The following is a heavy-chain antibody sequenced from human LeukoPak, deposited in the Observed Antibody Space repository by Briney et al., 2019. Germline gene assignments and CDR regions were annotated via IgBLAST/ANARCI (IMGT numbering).Heavy chain of an antibody. D-gene: IGHD6-6*01. J-gene: IGHJ3*02. Sequence: GGSLRLSCAASGFTFSTYRMSWVRQAPGKGLEWVANIKQDGSERYYVDSLKGQFTISRDNAKNSLYLQMNSLRAEDTAVYYCARVASYAFDIWGQGTMVTVSS. CDR2: IKQDGSER. CDR1: GFTFSTYR. V-gene: IGHV3-7*01. CDR3: ARVASYAFDI.